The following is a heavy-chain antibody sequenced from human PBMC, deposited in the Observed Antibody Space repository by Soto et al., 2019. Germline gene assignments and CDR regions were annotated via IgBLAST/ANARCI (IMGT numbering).Heavy chain of an antibody. CDR2: ISGSGGST. CDR1: GFTFSSYA. J-gene: IGHJ5*02. D-gene: IGHD6-6*01. CDR3: AIYPGIDSSSSTWFDP. Sequence: EVQLLESGGGLVQPGGSLRLSCAASGFTFSSYAMSWVRQAPGKGLEWVSAISGSGGSTYYADSVKGRFTISRDNSKNTLYLQMNSLRAEDTAVYYCAIYPGIDSSSSTWFDPWGQGTLVTVSS. V-gene: IGHV3-23*01.